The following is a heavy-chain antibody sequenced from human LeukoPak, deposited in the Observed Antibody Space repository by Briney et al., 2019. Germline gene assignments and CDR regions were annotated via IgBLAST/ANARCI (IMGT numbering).Heavy chain of an antibody. Sequence: PGGSLRLSCAASGFTVRSNYMSWVRQAPGKGLEWVSVIYSGGSTYYADSVEGRFTISRDNSKNTLYLQMNSLRAEDTAVYYCAKSGLNRFDYWGQGTLVTVSS. V-gene: IGHV3-53*01. D-gene: IGHD2-15*01. CDR3: AKSGLNRFDY. CDR1: GFTVRSNY. CDR2: IYSGGST. J-gene: IGHJ4*02.